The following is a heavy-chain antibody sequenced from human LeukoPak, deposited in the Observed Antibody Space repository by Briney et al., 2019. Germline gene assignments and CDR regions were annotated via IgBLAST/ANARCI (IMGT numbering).Heavy chain of an antibody. CDR1: GGPISSSSYY. J-gene: IGHJ4*02. CDR2: IYYSGST. D-gene: IGHD1-26*01. Sequence: SETLSLTCTVSGGPISSSSYYWGWIRQPPGKGLEWIGSIYYSGSTYYNPSLKSRVTISVDTSKNQFSLKLSSVTAADTAVYYCARDLVGATPHFDYWGQGTLVTVSS. CDR3: ARDLVGATPHFDY. V-gene: IGHV4-39*07.